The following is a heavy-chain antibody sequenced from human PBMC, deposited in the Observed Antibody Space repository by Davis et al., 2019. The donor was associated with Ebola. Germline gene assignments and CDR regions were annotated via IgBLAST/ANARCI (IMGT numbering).Heavy chain of an antibody. Sequence: PSETLSPPFTVSGDSTSSHYWGWIRQPPGKGLEWFGYLYYSGLTNYNPSLKSRVTISADTSKNQFPLRLNSVTSADTAVYYCARSSSGSYDDYWGQGTLVTVSS. V-gene: IGHV4-59*11. J-gene: IGHJ4*02. CDR1: GDSTSSHY. CDR3: ARSSSGSYDDY. D-gene: IGHD1-26*01. CDR2: LYYSGLT.